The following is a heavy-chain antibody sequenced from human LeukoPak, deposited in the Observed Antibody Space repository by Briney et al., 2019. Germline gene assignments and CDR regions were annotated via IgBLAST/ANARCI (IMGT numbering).Heavy chain of an antibody. J-gene: IGHJ3*02. V-gene: IGHV3-64D*06. CDR2: ISSNGGST. Sequence: GGSLRLSCSASGFTFSSYAMHWVRQAPGKGLEYVSAISSNGGSTYYADSVKGRFTISRDNSKNTLYLQMCSLRAEDTAVYYCVKVYYGDYYGGNAFDIWGQGTMVTVSS. D-gene: IGHD4-17*01. CDR1: GFTFSSYA. CDR3: VKVYYGDYYGGNAFDI.